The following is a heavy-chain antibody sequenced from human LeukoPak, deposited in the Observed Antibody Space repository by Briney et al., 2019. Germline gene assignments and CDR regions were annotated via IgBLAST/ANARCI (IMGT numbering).Heavy chain of an antibody. D-gene: IGHD5-24*01. J-gene: IGHJ3*02. CDR3: ARPIDGADAYDI. V-gene: IGHV5-51*01. Sequence: GESLKISFRASGYSFNTYWIGWVRPMPGKGLEWMGIVYPADSDIRYSPSFQGQVTISADKSITTAYLQWSSLKASDTAMYYCARPIDGADAYDIWGQGTKVTVSS. CDR1: GYSFNTYW. CDR2: VYPADSDI.